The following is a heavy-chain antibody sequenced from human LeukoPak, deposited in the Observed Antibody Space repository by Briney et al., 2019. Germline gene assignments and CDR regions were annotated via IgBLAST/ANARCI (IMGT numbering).Heavy chain of an antibody. Sequence: GGSLRLSCAASGFTFSSYAMSWVRQAPGKGLEWVSAISGSGGSTYYADSVKGRFTIFRDNSKNPLYLQMNSLRAEDTAVYYCAKDRPYYGSGSYYDYWGQGTLVTVSS. D-gene: IGHD3-10*01. J-gene: IGHJ4*02. CDR3: AKDRPYYGSGSYYDY. V-gene: IGHV3-23*01. CDR2: ISGSGGST. CDR1: GFTFSSYA.